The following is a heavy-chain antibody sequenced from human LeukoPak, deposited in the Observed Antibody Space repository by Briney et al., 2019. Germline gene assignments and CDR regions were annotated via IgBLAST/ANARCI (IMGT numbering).Heavy chain of an antibody. D-gene: IGHD6-6*01. Sequence: PSETLSLTCAVYGGSFSGYYWSWIRQPPGKGLEWIGEINHSGSTNYNPSLKSRVTISVDTSKNQFSLKLSSVTAADTAVYYCARLYEYSRNYYYYYYMDVWGKGTTVTVSS. CDR1: GGSFSGYY. CDR3: ARLYEYSRNYYYYYYMDV. V-gene: IGHV4-34*01. CDR2: INHSGST. J-gene: IGHJ6*03.